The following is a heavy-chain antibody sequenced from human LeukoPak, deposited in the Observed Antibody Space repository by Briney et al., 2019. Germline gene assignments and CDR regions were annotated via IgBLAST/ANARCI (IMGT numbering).Heavy chain of an antibody. CDR3: AKESVGIVVVPAATYNWFDP. CDR2: ISGSGGST. V-gene: IGHV3-23*01. CDR1: GFTFSSYA. D-gene: IGHD2-2*01. Sequence: GGSLRLSCAASGFTFSSYAMSWVRQAPGKGLEWVSAISGSGGSTYYADSVKGRFTISRDNSKNTLYLQMNSLRAEDTAVCYCAKESVGIVVVPAATYNWFDPWGQGTLVTVSS. J-gene: IGHJ5*02.